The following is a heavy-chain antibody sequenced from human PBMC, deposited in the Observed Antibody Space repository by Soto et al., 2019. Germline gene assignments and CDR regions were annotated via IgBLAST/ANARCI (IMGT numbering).Heavy chain of an antibody. CDR3: ARDHNFGFILYAMDV. CDR1: GYTFTSYS. CDR2: INPSSGRT. J-gene: IGHJ6*02. V-gene: IGHV1-46*01. D-gene: IGHD2-15*01. Sequence: ASVKVSCKASGYTFTSYSMHWVRQAPGQGLEWMGIINPSSGRTGYAQNFQGRVTMTSDTSTSIVYMEMSSLKSEDTAVYYCARDHNFGFILYAMDVWGQGTTVTVSS.